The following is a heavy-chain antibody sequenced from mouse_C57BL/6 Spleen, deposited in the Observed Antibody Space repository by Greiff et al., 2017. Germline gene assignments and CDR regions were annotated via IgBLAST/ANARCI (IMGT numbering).Heavy chain of an antibody. Sequence: VQLQQSGPELVKPGASVKISCKASGYTFTDYYMNWVKQSHGKSLEWIGDINPNNGGTSYNQKFKGKATLTVDKSSSTAYMELRSLTSEDSAVYYGARRTEAMDYWGQGTSVTVSS. CDR3: ARRTEAMDY. CDR1: GYTFTDYY. CDR2: INPNNGGT. J-gene: IGHJ4*01. V-gene: IGHV1-26*01.